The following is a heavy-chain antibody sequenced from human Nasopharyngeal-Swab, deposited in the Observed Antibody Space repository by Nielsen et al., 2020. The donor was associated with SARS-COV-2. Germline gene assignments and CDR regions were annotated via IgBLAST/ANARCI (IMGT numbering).Heavy chain of an antibody. CDR3: ARDTTLVRGLIIPYSYYYGMDV. CDR1: GFTFSSYW. V-gene: IGHV3-7*01. CDR2: IKQDGSEE. Sequence: GVLKISCAASGFTFSSYWMSWVRQAPGKGLEWVANIKQDGSEEYYVDSVKGRFTISRDNAKNSLYLQMNSLRAEDTALYYCARDTTLVRGLIIPYSYYYGMDVWGQGTTVTVSS. D-gene: IGHD3-10*01. J-gene: IGHJ6*02.